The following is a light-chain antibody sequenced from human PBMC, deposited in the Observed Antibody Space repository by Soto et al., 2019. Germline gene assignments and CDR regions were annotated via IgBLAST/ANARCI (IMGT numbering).Light chain of an antibody. CDR3: SSYTNINTRACV. J-gene: IGLJ1*01. CDR2: EVT. V-gene: IGLV2-14*01. Sequence: QSVLTQPPSVSGAPGQRVTISCTGTSGDIGSYNRVSWYQQHPGKAPKLIIYEVTDRPSGVSNRFSGSKSGNTASLTISGLQAEDEAEYYCSSYTNINTRACVFGTGTKVTLL. CDR1: SGDIGSYNR.